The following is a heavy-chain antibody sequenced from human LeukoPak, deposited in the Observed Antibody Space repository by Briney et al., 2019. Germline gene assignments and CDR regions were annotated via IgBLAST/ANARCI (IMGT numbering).Heavy chain of an antibody. CDR3: AKDISSGRHGGLDY. CDR2: ISWNSGSI. D-gene: IGHD4-17*01. CDR1: GFTFDDYA. V-gene: IGHV3-9*01. Sequence: GGSLRLSCAASGFTFDDYAMHWVRQAPGKGLEWVSGISWNSGSIGYADSVKGRFTIPRDNAKNSLYLQMNSLRAEDTALYYCAKDISSGRHGGLDYWGQGTLVTVSS. J-gene: IGHJ4*02.